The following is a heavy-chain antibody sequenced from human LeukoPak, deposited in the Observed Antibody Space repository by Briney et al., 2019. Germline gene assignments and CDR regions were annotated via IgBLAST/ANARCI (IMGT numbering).Heavy chain of an antibody. CDR2: IYHSGST. CDR1: GYSISSGYY. V-gene: IGHV4-38-2*02. D-gene: IGHD1-20*01. J-gene: IGHJ5*02. CDR3: ARHSNGNGNGGVDWFDP. Sequence: SETLSLTCTVSGYSISSGYYWGWIRQPPGKGLEWIGSIYHSGSTYYNPSLKSRVTISIDTSENQLSLRLNSVTAADTAVYYCARHSNGNGNGGVDWFDPWGQGTQVTVSS.